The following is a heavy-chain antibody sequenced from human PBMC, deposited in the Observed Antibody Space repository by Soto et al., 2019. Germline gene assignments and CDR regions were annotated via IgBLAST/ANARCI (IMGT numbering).Heavy chain of an antibody. V-gene: IGHV1-18*01. CDR3: AKVVSGWRFDY. J-gene: IGHJ4*02. CDR1: GYTFTTYV. Sequence: QVQLGQSGAEVKKPGASVKVSCKAPGYTFTTYVISWVRQAPGQGLEWMGWISAYNGNTNYAQKLQGKGTMTTDTSTRTAYMELRSLGSDDTAVYYCAKVVSGWRFDYWGQGTLVTVSS. D-gene: IGHD6-19*01. CDR2: ISAYNGNT.